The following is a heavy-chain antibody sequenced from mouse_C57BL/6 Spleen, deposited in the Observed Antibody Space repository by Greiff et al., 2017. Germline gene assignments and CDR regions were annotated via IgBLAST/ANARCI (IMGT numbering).Heavy chain of an antibody. V-gene: IGHV1-59*01. J-gene: IGHJ3*01. CDR2: IDPSDSYT. Sequence: QVQLQQSGAELVRPGTSVKLSCKASGYTFTSYWMHWVKQRPGQGLEWIGVIDPSDSYTNYNQKFKGKATLTVDTSSSTAYMQLSSLTSEDSAVYYCFYYYGSSFAWFAYWGQGTLVTVSA. CDR3: FYYYGSSFAWFAY. CDR1: GYTFTSYW. D-gene: IGHD1-1*01.